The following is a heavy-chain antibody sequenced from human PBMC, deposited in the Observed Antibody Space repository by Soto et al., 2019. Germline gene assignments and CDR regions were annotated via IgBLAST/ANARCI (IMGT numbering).Heavy chain of an antibody. Sequence: SETLSLTCTVSGGSISSYYWSWIRQPPGKGLEWIGYIYYSGSTNYNPSLKSRVTISVDTSKNQFSLKLSSVTAADTAVHYCAREGYSTGWVDYWGQGTLVTVSS. CDR1: GGSISSYY. D-gene: IGHD5-12*01. V-gene: IGHV4-59*01. CDR3: AREGYSTGWVDY. CDR2: IYYSGST. J-gene: IGHJ4*02.